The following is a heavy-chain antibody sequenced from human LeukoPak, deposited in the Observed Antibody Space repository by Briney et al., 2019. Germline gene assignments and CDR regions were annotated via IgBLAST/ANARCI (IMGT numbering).Heavy chain of an antibody. J-gene: IGHJ4*02. CDR1: GFTFSSYW. CDR2: IKEDGSEK. D-gene: IGHD4-17*01. V-gene: IGHV3-7*03. CDR3: ARVADYGDQFDYFDY. Sequence: GGSLRLSCAASGFTFSSYWMSWVRQAPGKGLEWVANIKEDGSEKYYVDSVKGRLTISRDNAKNSLYLQMNSLRAEDTAVYYCARVADYGDQFDYFDYWGQGTLITVSS.